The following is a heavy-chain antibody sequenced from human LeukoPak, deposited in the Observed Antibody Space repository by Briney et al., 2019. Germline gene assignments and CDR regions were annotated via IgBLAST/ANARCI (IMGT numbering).Heavy chain of an antibody. CDR2: ISAYNGNT. V-gene: IGHV1-18*01. Sequence: ASVKVSCKASGYTFTSYGISWVRQAPGQGLEWMGWISAYNGNTNYAQKLQGRVTMTTDTSTSTVYMELRSLRSDDTAMYYCARAGDIVVVAVAGAGYYYMDVWGKGTTVTVSS. D-gene: IGHD2-2*01. CDR1: GYTFTSYG. J-gene: IGHJ6*03. CDR3: ARAGDIVVVAVAGAGYYYMDV.